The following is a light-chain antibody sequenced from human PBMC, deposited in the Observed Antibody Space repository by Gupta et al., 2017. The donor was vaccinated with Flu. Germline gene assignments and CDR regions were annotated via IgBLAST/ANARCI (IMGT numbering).Light chain of an antibody. J-gene: IGKJ3*01. CDR2: EAS. V-gene: IGKV3-20*01. CDR1: RGVSSNF. CDR3: QQFGTIPFT. Sequence: ERATLSCRASRGVSSNFLAWYQQKPGQAPRLLISEASYRATGIPDRFSSSGSGTEFTLTISSLEPDDVAVYYCQQFGTIPFTFGPGTKVDIK.